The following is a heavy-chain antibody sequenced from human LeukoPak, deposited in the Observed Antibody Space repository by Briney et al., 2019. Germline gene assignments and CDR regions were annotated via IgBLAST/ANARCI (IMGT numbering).Heavy chain of an antibody. Sequence: GGSLRLSCAASGFTFSSYSMNWVRQAPGKGLEWVSSISSSSSYIYYADSVKGRFTISRDNAKNSLYLQMNSLRAEDTAVYYCARDIRFEELSTPRYWGQGTLVTVSS. CDR1: GFTFSSYS. V-gene: IGHV3-21*01. CDR3: ARDIRFEELSTPRY. D-gene: IGHD3-10*01. CDR2: ISSSSSYI. J-gene: IGHJ4*02.